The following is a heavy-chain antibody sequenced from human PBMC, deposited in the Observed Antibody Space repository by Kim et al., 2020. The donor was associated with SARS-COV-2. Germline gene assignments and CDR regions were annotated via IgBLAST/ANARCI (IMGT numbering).Heavy chain of an antibody. J-gene: IGHJ6*02. Sequence: GGSLRLSCAASGFTFDDYAMHWVRQAPGKGLEWVSGISWNSGSIGYADSVKGRFTISRDNAKNSLYLQMNSLRAEDTALYYCAKAVAVAGTPPPYYYYGMDVWGQGTTVTVSS. V-gene: IGHV3-9*01. CDR1: GFTFDDYA. CDR2: ISWNSGSI. D-gene: IGHD6-19*01. CDR3: AKAVAVAGTPPPYYYYGMDV.